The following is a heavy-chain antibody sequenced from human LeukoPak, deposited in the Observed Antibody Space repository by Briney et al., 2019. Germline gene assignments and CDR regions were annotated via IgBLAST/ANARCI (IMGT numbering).Heavy chain of an antibody. V-gene: IGHV3-11*01. D-gene: IGHD3-22*01. J-gene: IGHJ4*02. CDR2: ISSSGSTI. Sequence: GGSLRLSCAASGFTFSDYYMSWIRQAPGKGLEWVSYISSSGSTIYYADSVKGRFTISRDNAKNSLYLQMNSLRAEDTAVYYCARTYDSSGYYYVFVYWGQGTLVTVSS. CDR1: GFTFSDYY. CDR3: ARTYDSSGYYYVFVY.